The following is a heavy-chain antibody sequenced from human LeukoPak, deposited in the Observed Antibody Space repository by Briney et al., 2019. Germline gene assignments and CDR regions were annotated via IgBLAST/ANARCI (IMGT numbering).Heavy chain of an antibody. V-gene: IGHV1-18*01. J-gene: IGHJ4*02. CDR2: ISAYNGNT. CDR3: ARDLLSPEMTRESAFDY. Sequence: ASVKVSCKASGYTFTSYGISWVRQAPGQGLEWMGWISAYNGNTNYAQKLQGRVTMTTDTSTSTAYMELRSLRSDDTAVYYCARDLLSPEMTRESAFDYWGQGTLVTVSS. CDR1: GYTFTSYG. D-gene: IGHD1-14*01.